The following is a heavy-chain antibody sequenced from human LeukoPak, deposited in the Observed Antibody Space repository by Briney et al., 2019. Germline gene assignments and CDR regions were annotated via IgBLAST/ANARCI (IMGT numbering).Heavy chain of an antibody. D-gene: IGHD6-13*01. V-gene: IGHV3-33*01. CDR3: ARGLRYGTVPYFDY. CDR1: GVTFSSYG. Sequence: GRSLRLSCAASGVTFSSYGMHWVRQAPGKGLEWVAVIWYDGSNKYYADSVKGRFTISRDNSKNTLYLQMNSLRAEDTAVYYCARGLRYGTVPYFDYWGQGTLVTVSS. CDR2: IWYDGSNK. J-gene: IGHJ4*02.